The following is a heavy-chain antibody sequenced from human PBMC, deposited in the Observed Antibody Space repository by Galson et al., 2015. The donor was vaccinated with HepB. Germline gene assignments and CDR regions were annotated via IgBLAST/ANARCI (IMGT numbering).Heavy chain of an antibody. Sequence: SVKVSCKVSGYTLTELPMHWVRQAPGKGLEWMGGFDPEDGETIYAQKFQGRVTMTEDTSTDTAYMELSSLRSEDTAVYYCATDRSLSRDGYNTGFDYWGQGTLVTVSS. CDR2: FDPEDGET. J-gene: IGHJ4*02. CDR1: GYTLTELP. D-gene: IGHD5-24*01. V-gene: IGHV1-24*01. CDR3: ATDRSLSRDGYNTGFDY.